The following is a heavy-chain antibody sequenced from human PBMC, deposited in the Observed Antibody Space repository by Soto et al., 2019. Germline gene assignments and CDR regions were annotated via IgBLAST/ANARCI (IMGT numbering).Heavy chain of an antibody. V-gene: IGHV3-7*01. J-gene: IGHJ4*02. CDR2: IKQDGSEK. D-gene: IGHD4-17*01. Sequence: EVQLVESGGGLVQPRGSLRLSCAASGFTFSSYWMSWVRQAPGKGLEWVANIKQDGSEKYYVDSVKGRFTISRDNAKNSLYLQMNSLRAEDTAVYYCARDVTIDYGDYGAGDYWGQGTLVTVSS. CDR3: ARDVTIDYGDYGAGDY. CDR1: GFTFSSYW.